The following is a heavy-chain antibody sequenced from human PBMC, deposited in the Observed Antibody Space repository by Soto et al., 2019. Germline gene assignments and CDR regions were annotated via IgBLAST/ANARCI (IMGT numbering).Heavy chain of an antibody. CDR3: TTATVVWYFDL. D-gene: IGHD4-17*01. CDR2: IKTTTDGGTT. J-gene: IGHJ2*01. Sequence: PGGSLRLSCAASGFSFTNAWMNWVRQAPGKGLEWVGRIKTTTDGGTTDYAAPVKGRFTTSRDDSKNTLYLQMNGLKTEDTAVYYCTTATVVWYFDLWGRGTLVTVSS. V-gene: IGHV3-15*07. CDR1: GFSFTNAW.